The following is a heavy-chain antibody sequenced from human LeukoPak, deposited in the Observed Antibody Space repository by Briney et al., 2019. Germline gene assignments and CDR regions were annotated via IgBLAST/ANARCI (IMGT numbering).Heavy chain of an antibody. Sequence: GGSLRLSCAASGFSLTSYIICGVCPAPAKGLEWVSAISGSCGGTYYEDSVKGRFTISRDNSKNTLYLQMKSLRAEATAVFYFAKDGGFLEWLYNYWGHGAIVAVAS. CDR3: AKDGGFLEWLYNY. V-gene: IGHV3-23*01. D-gene: IGHD3-3*01. CDR1: GFSLTSYI. J-gene: IGHJ4*01. CDR2: ISGSCGGT.